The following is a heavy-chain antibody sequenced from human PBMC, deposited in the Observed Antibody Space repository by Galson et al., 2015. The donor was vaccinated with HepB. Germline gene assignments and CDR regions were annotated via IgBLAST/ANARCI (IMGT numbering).Heavy chain of an antibody. Sequence: SLRLSCAASGFTFSSYWMHWVRQAPGKGLVWVSRINSDGSSTSYADSVKGRFTISRDNAKNTLYLQMNSLRAEDTAVYYCASWASDSSSWWDDAFDIWGQGTMVTVSS. CDR3: ASWASDSSSWWDDAFDI. J-gene: IGHJ3*02. CDR2: INSDGSST. D-gene: IGHD6-13*01. V-gene: IGHV3-74*01. CDR1: GFTFSSYW.